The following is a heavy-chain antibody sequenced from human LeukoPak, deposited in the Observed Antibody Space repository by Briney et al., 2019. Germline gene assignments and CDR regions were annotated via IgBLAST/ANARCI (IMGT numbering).Heavy chain of an antibody. Sequence: ETLSLTCTVSGGSISSSSYYWGWIRQPPGKGLEWIGSIYYSGSTYYNPSLKSRVTISVDTSKNQFSLKLSSVTAADTAVYYCARIVVVVADQYNWFDPWGQGTLVTVSS. CDR1: GGSISSSSYY. CDR3: ARIVVVVADQYNWFDP. D-gene: IGHD2-15*01. CDR2: IYYSGST. J-gene: IGHJ5*02. V-gene: IGHV4-39*07.